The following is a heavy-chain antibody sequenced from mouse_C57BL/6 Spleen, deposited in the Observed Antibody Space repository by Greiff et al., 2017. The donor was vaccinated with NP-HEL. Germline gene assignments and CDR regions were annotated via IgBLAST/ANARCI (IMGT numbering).Heavy chain of an antibody. D-gene: IGHD1-3*01. J-gene: IGHJ2*01. CDR2: IDPSDSET. Sequence: VQLQQSGAELVRPGSSVKLSCKASGYTFTSYWMHWVKQRPIQGLEWIGNIDPSDSETHYNQKFKDKATLTVDKSSSTAYMQLSSLTSEDSAVYYCARSKGYPLDYWGQGTTLTVSS. CDR1: GYTFTSYW. V-gene: IGHV1-52*01. CDR3: ARSKGYPLDY.